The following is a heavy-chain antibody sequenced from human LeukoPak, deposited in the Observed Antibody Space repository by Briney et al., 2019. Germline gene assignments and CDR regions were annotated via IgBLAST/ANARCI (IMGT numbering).Heavy chain of an antibody. CDR1: GGSISSGGYY. V-gene: IGHV4-30-2*01. J-gene: IGHJ4*02. D-gene: IGHD5-18*01. Sequence: SQTLCLTCTVSGGSISSGGYYWSWIRQPPGKGLEWIGYIYHSGSTYYNPSLKSRVTISVDRSKNQFSLKLSSVTAADTAVYYCARGHVDTAMVFDYWGQGTLVTVSS. CDR2: IYHSGST. CDR3: ARGHVDTAMVFDY.